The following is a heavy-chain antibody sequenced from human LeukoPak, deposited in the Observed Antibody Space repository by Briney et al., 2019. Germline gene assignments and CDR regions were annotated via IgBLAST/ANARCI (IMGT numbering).Heavy chain of an antibody. CDR3: ARGGTRDLLLDP. D-gene: IGHD3-16*01. CDR2: VYPTGKT. Sequence: PSETLSLTCSASGGSINNNYWSWIRQSAGKGLEWIGRVYPTGKTHYNPSLLGRVTMSVDTSSSQVSLRLNSVTATDTAVYYCARGGTRDLLLDPWGQGTLVTVSS. V-gene: IGHV4-4*07. J-gene: IGHJ5*02. CDR1: GGSINNNY.